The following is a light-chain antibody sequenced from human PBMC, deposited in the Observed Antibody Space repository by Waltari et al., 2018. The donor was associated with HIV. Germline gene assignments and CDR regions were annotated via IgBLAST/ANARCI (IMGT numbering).Light chain of an antibody. Sequence: QSALTQPAAVSGSPGQSITISCTGNRSDVGTYNLGHWYQQHPGKDPKLMIYEGIKRPSGVSNRISGSKSGNTASLTISGLQAEDEADYYCCSYGGSSNWVFGGGSKLTVL. J-gene: IGLJ3*02. CDR2: EGI. CDR1: RSDVGTYNL. CDR3: CSYGGSSNWV. V-gene: IGLV2-23*01.